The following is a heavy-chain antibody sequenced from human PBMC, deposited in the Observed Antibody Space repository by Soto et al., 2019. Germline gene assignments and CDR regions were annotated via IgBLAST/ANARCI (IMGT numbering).Heavy chain of an antibody. D-gene: IGHD3-9*01. Sequence: APVKGRATISRDDSKNTVYLQMNSLKTEDTAVYYCTTGIYYDILTGYHNVAYWGQGALVTVSS. V-gene: IGHV3-15*01. J-gene: IGHJ4*02. CDR3: TTGIYYDILTGYHNVAY.